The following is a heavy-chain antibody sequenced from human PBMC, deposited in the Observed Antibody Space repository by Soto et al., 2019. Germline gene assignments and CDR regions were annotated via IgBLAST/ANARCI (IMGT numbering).Heavy chain of an antibody. Sequence: EVQLVESGGGLVHPGGSLRLCCAASGFSFSSYSMNWVRQAPGKGLEWVSYIIISSSTIYYADSVKGRFTISRDNAKNSLYLQMNSLRDEDTAVYYCARDSGGSGNYYGMDVWGQGTTVTVSS. J-gene: IGHJ6*02. CDR3: ARDSGGSGNYYGMDV. CDR1: GFSFSSYS. CDR2: IIISSSTI. V-gene: IGHV3-48*02. D-gene: IGHD1-26*01.